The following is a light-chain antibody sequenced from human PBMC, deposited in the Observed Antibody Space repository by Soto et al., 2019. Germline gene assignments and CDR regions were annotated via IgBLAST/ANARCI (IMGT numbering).Light chain of an antibody. CDR1: QSVSSN. V-gene: IGKV3-15*01. Sequence: EIVMTQSPATLSVSPGERATLSCRASQSVSSNLAWYQQKPGQAPRLLIYGASTRATGIPARFSGSGSGTEFTLTISSLQSEDFAVYYCQQYNNRPQWTFGQGTKVEIK. CDR2: GAS. CDR3: QQYNNRPQWT. J-gene: IGKJ1*01.